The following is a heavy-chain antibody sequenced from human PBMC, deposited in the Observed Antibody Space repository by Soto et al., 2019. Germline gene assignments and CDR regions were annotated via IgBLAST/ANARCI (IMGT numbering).Heavy chain of an antibody. J-gene: IGHJ4*02. CDR3: ARDLTMYYDSRPDFDY. D-gene: IGHD3-3*01. Sequence: GGSLRLSCAASGFTFSSYSMNWVRQAPGKGLEWVSSISSSSSYIYYADSVKGRFTISRDNAKNSLYLQMNSLRAEDTAVYYCARDLTMYYDSRPDFDYWGQGTLVTVSS. CDR1: GFTFSSYS. V-gene: IGHV3-21*01. CDR2: ISSSSSYI.